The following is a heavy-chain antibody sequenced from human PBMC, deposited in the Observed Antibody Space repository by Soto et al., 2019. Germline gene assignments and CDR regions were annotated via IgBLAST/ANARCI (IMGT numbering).Heavy chain of an antibody. J-gene: IGHJ3*02. CDR3: ARYNGAPLDGFDI. Sequence: QVQMVESGGGVVQPGKSLRLSCTSSGFTFSTYGMHWVRQAPGKGLEWVAVVSFDGSIQYYADFVKGRLTISRDNSKNTVYLQMESLRAEDTAGYYGARYNGAPLDGFDIWGQGTVVTVSS. V-gene: IGHV3-33*05. CDR1: GFTFSTYG. CDR2: VSFDGSIQ. D-gene: IGHD1-1*01.